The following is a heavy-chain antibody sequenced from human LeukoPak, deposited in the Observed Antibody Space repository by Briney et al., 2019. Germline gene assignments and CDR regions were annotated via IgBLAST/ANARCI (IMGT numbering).Heavy chain of an antibody. D-gene: IGHD6-19*01. Sequence: SETLSLTCTVSGGSISSYYWSWIRQPPGKGLEGIGYIYYSGSTNYNPSLKSRVTISVDTSKNQFSLKLSSVTAADTAVYYCARANSGWSINFDYWDQGTLVTVSS. J-gene: IGHJ4*02. V-gene: IGHV4-59*12. CDR3: ARANSGWSINFDY. CDR1: GGSISSYY. CDR2: IYYSGST.